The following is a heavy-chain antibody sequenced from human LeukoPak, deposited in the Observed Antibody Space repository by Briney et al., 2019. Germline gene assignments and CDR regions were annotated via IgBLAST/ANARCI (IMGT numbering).Heavy chain of an antibody. V-gene: IGHV4-39*07. J-gene: IGHJ5*02. D-gene: IGHD3-10*01. CDR3: TRDVGVVRGAAKNWFDP. CDR1: GGSISSSSCY. CDR2: IYYSGST. Sequence: SETLSLTCTVSGGSISSSSCYWGWIRQPPGKGLEWIGSIYYSGSTYYNPSLKSRVTISVDTSKNQFSLKLSSVTAADTAVYYCTRDVGVVRGAAKNWFDPWGQGTLVTVSS.